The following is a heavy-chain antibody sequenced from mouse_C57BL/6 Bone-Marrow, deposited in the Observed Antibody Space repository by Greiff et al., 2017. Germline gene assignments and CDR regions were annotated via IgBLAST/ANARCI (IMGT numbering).Heavy chain of an antibody. D-gene: IGHD4-1*01. V-gene: IGHV1-42*01. Sequence: EVKLQESGPELVKPGASVKISCKASGYSFTGYYMNWVKQSPEKSLEWIGEINPSTGGTTYNQKFKAKATLTVDKSSSTAYMQLKSLTSEDSAVYYCARNWAWIAYWGQGTLVTVSA. J-gene: IGHJ3*01. CDR3: ARNWAWIAY. CDR2: INPSTGGT. CDR1: GYSFTGYY.